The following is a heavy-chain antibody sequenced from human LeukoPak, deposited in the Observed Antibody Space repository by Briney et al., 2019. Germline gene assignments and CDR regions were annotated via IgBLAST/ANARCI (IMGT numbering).Heavy chain of an antibody. Sequence: ASVTVSCKASGYTFTSYGISWVRQAPGQGLEWMGWISAYNGNTNYAQKLQGRVTMTTDTSTSTAYMELRSLRSADTAVYYCSSCLLRGWGFTFGFLDYWGQGTLVTVSS. J-gene: IGHJ4*02. V-gene: IGHV1-18*01. CDR2: ISAYNGNT. D-gene: IGHD7-27*01. CDR1: GYTFTSYG. CDR3: SSCLLRGWGFTFGFLDY.